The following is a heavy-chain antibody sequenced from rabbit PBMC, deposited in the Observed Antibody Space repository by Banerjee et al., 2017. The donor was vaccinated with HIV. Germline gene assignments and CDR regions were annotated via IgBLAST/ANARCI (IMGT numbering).Heavy chain of an antibody. CDR2: IGSVSGNT. CDR3: ARGYPDNGNAIVL. D-gene: IGHD6-1*01. Sequence: QSLEESGGGLVQPEGSLTLTCKASGLDFSSSYFMCWVRQALGKGLEWIACIGSVSGNTWYASWVNGRFTISKTSSTTVTLQMTSLTAADTATYFCARGYPDNGNAIVLWGQGTLVTVS. J-gene: IGHJ6*01. V-gene: IGHV1S40*01. CDR1: GLDFSSSYF.